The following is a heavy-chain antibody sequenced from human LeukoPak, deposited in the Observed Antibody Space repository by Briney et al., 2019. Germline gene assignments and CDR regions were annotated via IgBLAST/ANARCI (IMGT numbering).Heavy chain of an antibody. CDR3: ARDLARVARFLEWLSHYYYGMDV. J-gene: IGHJ6*02. D-gene: IGHD3-3*01. CDR1: GYTFTSYG. Sequence: ASVKVSCKASGYTFTSYGISWVRQAPGQGLEWMGWISAYNGNTNYAQKLQGRVTMTTDTSTSTAYMELRSLRSDDTAVYYCARDLARVARFLEWLSHYYYGMDVWGQGTTVTVS. CDR2: ISAYNGNT. V-gene: IGHV1-18*01.